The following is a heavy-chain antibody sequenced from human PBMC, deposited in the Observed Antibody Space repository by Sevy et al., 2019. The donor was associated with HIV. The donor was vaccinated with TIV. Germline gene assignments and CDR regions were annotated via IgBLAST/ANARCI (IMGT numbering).Heavy chain of an antibody. CDR3: TDIGQVPFDY. V-gene: IGHV3-15*07. Sequence: GGSLRLSCGASGFTFNQAWMDWVRQAPGKGLEWVGRIKTKIYGGTTDYAAPMKGRFTISKDDSESKLYLQMNGLKTEDTAVYYCTDIGQVPFDYWGQGALVTVSS. D-gene: IGHD3-10*01. CDR1: GFTFNQAW. J-gene: IGHJ4*02. CDR2: IKTKIYGGTT.